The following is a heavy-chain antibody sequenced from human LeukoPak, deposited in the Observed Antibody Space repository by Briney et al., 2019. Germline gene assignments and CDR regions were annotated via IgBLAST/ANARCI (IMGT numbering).Heavy chain of an antibody. Sequence: GGSLRLSCAASGFTFSNAWMSWVRQAPGKGLEWVGRIKSKTDGGTTDYAAPVKGRFTISRDDSKNTLYLQMNSLKTEDTAVYYCTTSTGTTEWAFDIWGQGTMVTVPS. J-gene: IGHJ3*02. D-gene: IGHD1-7*01. V-gene: IGHV3-15*01. CDR1: GFTFSNAW. CDR3: TTSTGTTEWAFDI. CDR2: IKSKTDGGTT.